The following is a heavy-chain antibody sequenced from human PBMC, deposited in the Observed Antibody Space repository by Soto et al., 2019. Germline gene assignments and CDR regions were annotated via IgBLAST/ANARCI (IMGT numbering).Heavy chain of an antibody. D-gene: IGHD3-10*01. CDR3: ARGGSNDAFDV. J-gene: IGHJ3*01. CDR1: GFIFSNNY. Sequence: EVQLVETGGGLIQPGGSLRLSCAASGFIFSNNYMSWVRKAPGKGLEWVSVLYSGGGTYYADSVKGRLTISRDSSKNTLYLQMTSLSDEDTAVYFCARGGSNDAFDVWGQGTMVTVSS. V-gene: IGHV3-53*02. CDR2: LYSGGGT.